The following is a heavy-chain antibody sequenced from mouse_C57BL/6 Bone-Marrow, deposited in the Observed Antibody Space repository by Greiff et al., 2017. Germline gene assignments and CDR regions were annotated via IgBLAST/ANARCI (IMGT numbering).Heavy chain of an antibody. V-gene: IGHV1-72*01. CDR2: IDPNSGGT. D-gene: IGHD2-3*01. Sequence: QVQLQQPGAELVKPGASVKLSCKASGYTFTSYWMHWVKQRPGRGLEWIGRIDPNSGGTKYNEKFKSKATLTVDKPSSTAHMQLSSLTSEDSAVYYCARDDGYTGFAYWGQGTLVTVSA. CDR1: GYTFTSYW. CDR3: ARDDGYTGFAY. J-gene: IGHJ3*01.